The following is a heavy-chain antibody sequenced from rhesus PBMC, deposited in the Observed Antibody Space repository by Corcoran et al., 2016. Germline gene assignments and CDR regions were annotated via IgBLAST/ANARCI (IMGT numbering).Heavy chain of an antibody. CDR2: IYGSTM. J-gene: IGHJ4*01. V-gene: IGHV3-11*01. CDR1: GCPVSSYW. D-gene: IGHD3-22*01. Sequence: EVQLAESGGGLVQPGGALRLSCAAPGCPVSSYWRAWVGQAPGKGLEWLSDIYGSTMYYGDSVEGRFTISRDNAKNSLYLQMNSLRAEDTAVYYCTRIRPAYFDYWGQGVLVTVSS. CDR3: TRIRPAYFDY.